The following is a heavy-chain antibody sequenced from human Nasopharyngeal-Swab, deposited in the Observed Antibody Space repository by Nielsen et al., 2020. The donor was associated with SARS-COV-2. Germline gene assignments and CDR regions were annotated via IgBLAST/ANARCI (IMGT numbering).Heavy chain of an antibody. V-gene: IGHV3-23*01. J-gene: IGHJ6*02. D-gene: IGHD4/OR15-4a*01. CDR2: ISGSGGST. CDR3: AKDGGLTTFPYYYYYGMVV. Sequence: GGSLRLSCAASGFTFSSYAMSWVRQAPGKGLEWVSAISGSGGSTYYADSVKGRFTISRDNSKNTLYLQMNSLRAEDTAVYYCAKDGGLTTFPYYYYYGMVVWGQGTTVTVSS. CDR1: GFTFSSYA.